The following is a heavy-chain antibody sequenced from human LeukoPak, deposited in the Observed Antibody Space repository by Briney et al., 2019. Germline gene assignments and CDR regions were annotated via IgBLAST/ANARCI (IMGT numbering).Heavy chain of an antibody. J-gene: IGHJ4*02. CDR1: GFTFSSYA. CDR3: ARDLVGGALDY. D-gene: IGHD2-8*02. CDR2: ISYDGSIK. Sequence: GALRLSCAGSGFTFSSYAMHWVRQAPGKGLGWVAIISYDGSIKYYADSVKGRFTISRDNSKNTLYLQMNSLRTEDTAVYYCARDLVGGALDYWGQGTLVTVSS. V-gene: IGHV3-30*04.